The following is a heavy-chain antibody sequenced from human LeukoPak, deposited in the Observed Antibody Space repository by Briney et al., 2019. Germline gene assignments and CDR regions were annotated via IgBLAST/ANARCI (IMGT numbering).Heavy chain of an antibody. CDR1: GGSISSYY. CDR3: ARTKASDAFDI. Sequence: PSETLSLTCTVSGGSISSYYWSWIRQPPGKGLEWIGYIYYSGSTNYNPSPKSRVTISVDTSKNQFSLKLSSVTAADTAVYYCARTKASDAFDIWGQGTMVTVSS. V-gene: IGHV4-59*01. J-gene: IGHJ3*02. CDR2: IYYSGST.